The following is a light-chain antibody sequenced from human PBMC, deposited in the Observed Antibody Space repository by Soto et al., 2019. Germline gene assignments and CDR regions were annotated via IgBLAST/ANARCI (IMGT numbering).Light chain of an antibody. Sequence: EIVMTQSPATLSLSPGERATLSCRASQSVSSNLAWYQQKPGQAPRLLIYGASTRATGIPARFSGSGSGTEFTLTISSLQSEDFALYYCHQYNSWPPGTFGQGTKVEIK. CDR3: HQYNSWPPGT. CDR1: QSVSSN. CDR2: GAS. J-gene: IGKJ2*01. V-gene: IGKV3-15*01.